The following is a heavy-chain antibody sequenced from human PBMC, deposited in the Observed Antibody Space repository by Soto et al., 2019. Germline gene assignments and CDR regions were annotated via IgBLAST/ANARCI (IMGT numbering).Heavy chain of an antibody. CDR1: GGSTSSYY. J-gene: IGHJ4*02. Sequence: ASETLSLTCTVSGGSTSSYYWSWIRQPPGKGLEWIGYIYYSGSTNYNPSLKSRVTISVDRSKNQFFLRLRSVTAADTAVYYCARNYGDCVDYWGQGTLVTVSS. V-gene: IGHV4-59*12. CDR2: IYYSGST. CDR3: ARNYGDCVDY. D-gene: IGHD4-17*01.